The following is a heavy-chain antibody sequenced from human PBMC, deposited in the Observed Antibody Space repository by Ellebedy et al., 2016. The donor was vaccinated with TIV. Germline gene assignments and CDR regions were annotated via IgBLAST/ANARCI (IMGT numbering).Heavy chain of an antibody. J-gene: IGHJ5*02. D-gene: IGHD2-8*01. CDR1: GYTFNIYA. Sequence: AASVKVSCKASGYTFNIYALHWVRLAPGQSLEWTGWINAGNGNTKYSQKFQGRVTITRDTSANTAYMELSSLRSEDTAVYYCARAVYGMGWFDPWGQGTLVTVSS. CDR2: INAGNGNT. CDR3: ARAVYGMGWFDP. V-gene: IGHV1-3*01.